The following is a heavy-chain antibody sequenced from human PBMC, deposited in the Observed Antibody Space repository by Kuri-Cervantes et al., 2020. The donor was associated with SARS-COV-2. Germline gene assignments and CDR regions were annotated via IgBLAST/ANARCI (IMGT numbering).Heavy chain of an antibody. CDR2: IIPIFGTA. CDR1: GGTFSSYA. D-gene: IGHD3-3*01. Sequence: VKVSCKASGGTFSSYAISWVRQAPGQGLEWMGGIIPIFGTANYAQKFQGRVTITADESTSTAYMELSSLRSEDTAVYYCARPFWSGYYSPFDYWGQGTLVTVSS. J-gene: IGHJ4*02. V-gene: IGHV1-69*13. CDR3: ARPFWSGYYSPFDY.